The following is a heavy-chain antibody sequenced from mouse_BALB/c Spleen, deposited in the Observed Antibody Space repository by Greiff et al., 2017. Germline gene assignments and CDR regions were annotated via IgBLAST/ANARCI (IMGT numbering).Heavy chain of an antibody. Sequence: VKLMESGAELVKPGASVKLSCKASGYTFTSYYMYWVKQRPGQGLEWIGEINPSNGGTNFNEKFKSKATLTVDKSSSTAYMQLSSLTSEDSAVYYCTREDHYDYDGWFAYWGQGTLVTVSA. J-gene: IGHJ3*01. CDR3: TREDHYDYDGWFAY. CDR1: GYTFTSYY. CDR2: INPSNGGT. V-gene: IGHV1S81*02. D-gene: IGHD2-4*01.